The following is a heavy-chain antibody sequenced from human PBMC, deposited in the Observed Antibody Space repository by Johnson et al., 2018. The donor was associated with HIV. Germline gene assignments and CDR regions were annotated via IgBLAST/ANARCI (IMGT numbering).Heavy chain of an antibody. Sequence: EVQLVESGGGLVQPGGSLRLSCAASGFTVSSNYMSWVRQAPGKGLEWVSVIYSGGSTYYADSVKGRFTISRDNSKNTLYLQMNSLRAEDTAVYYCARVGQKLVPVPRGAFDIWGQGTMVTVSS. CDR3: ARVGQKLVPVPRGAFDI. J-gene: IGHJ3*02. CDR2: IYSGGST. V-gene: IGHV3-66*02. CDR1: GFTVSSNY. D-gene: IGHD6-6*01.